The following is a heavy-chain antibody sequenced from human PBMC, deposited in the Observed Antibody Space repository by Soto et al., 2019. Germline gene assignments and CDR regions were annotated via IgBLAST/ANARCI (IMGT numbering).Heavy chain of an antibody. CDR1: GGSFSGYY. Sequence: PSETLSLTCAVYGGSFSGYYWSWIRQPPGKGLEWIGEINHSGSTNYNPSLKSRVTTSVDTYKNQFSLKLSSVPAADTAVYYCARLRIVGATTVPTYYYYYMDVWGKGTTVTVSS. J-gene: IGHJ6*03. CDR3: ARLRIVGATTVPTYYYYYMDV. D-gene: IGHD1-26*01. CDR2: INHSGST. V-gene: IGHV4-34*01.